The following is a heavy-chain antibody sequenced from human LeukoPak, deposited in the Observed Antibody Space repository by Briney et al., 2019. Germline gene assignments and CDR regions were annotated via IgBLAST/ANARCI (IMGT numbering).Heavy chain of an antibody. CDR1: GFTFSSYW. CDR2: VNSDGTGT. Sequence: PGGSLRLSCAASGFTFSSYWMHWVRQAPGKGLVWVSRVNSDGTGTTYADSVEGRFTISRDKAKNTVYLQMHSLRAEDTAIYYCIRTLIVATSPYMDVWGKGTTVTVSS. V-gene: IGHV3-74*01. CDR3: IRTLIVATSPYMDV. J-gene: IGHJ6*03. D-gene: IGHD5-12*01.